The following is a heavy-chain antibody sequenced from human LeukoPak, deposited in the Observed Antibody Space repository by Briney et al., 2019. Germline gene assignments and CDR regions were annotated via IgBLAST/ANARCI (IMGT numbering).Heavy chain of an antibody. CDR3: ARDYSSSWYLPDY. J-gene: IGHJ4*02. Sequence: ASVKVSCKASGYTFTGYYMHWVRQGPGQGLEWMGWINPNSGGTNYAQKFQGRVTMTRDTSISTAYMELSRLRSDDTAVYYCARDYSSSWYLPDYWGQGTLVTVSS. CDR1: GYTFTGYY. D-gene: IGHD6-13*01. V-gene: IGHV1-2*02. CDR2: INPNSGGT.